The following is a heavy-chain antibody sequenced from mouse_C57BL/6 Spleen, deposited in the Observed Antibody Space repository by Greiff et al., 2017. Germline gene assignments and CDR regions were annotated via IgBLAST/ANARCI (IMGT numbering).Heavy chain of an antibody. Sequence: QVQLQQPGAELMKPGASVKLSCKATGYTFTGYWITWVKQRPGHGLEWIGEILPGSGSTNYNEKFKGKATFTADTSSNTAYMKLSSLPTEVSAIYSGARGPVVEGYCDVWGTGTTLTVSS. CDR3: ARGPVVEGYCDV. CDR2: ILPGSGST. J-gene: IGHJ1*03. V-gene: IGHV1-9*01. D-gene: IGHD1-1*01. CDR1: GYTFTGYW.